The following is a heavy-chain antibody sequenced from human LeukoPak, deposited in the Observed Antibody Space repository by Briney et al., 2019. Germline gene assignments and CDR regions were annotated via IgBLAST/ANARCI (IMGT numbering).Heavy chain of an antibody. Sequence: GTLRLSCAASGFTFRTYWMSWVRQAPGKGLEWIGNIYHTGTTYYNPSLNSRLTISIDTSKNQFSLRLSSVTAADTAVYFCARNRYFDWLEFDYWGQGILVTVSS. CDR2: IYHTGTT. CDR3: ARNRYFDWLEFDY. CDR1: GFTFRTYW. V-gene: IGHV4-38-2*01. J-gene: IGHJ4*02. D-gene: IGHD3-9*01.